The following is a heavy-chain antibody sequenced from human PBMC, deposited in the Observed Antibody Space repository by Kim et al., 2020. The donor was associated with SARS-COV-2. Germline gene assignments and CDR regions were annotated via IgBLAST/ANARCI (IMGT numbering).Heavy chain of an antibody. CDR1: GDSVSSGSYY. CDR2: FYYIGTT. D-gene: IGHD2-21*02. Sequence: SETLSLACTISGDSVSSGSYYWSWIRQTPGKGLEWIGYFYYIGTTNYNPSLASRVTISVDTSKNEVSLKVTSVTAADTAVYYCARAPTHCGGACYPFHYYGLDVWGQGTTVTVSS. J-gene: IGHJ6*02. CDR3: ARAPTHCGGACYPFHYYGLDV. V-gene: IGHV4-61*01.